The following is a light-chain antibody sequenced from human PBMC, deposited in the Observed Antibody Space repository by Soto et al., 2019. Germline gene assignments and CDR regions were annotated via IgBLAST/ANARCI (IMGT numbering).Light chain of an antibody. CDR1: QSVSNNY. CDR2: DAS. J-gene: IGKJ1*01. Sequence: ENVLTQSPGTLSLSPGERATLSCRASQSVSNNYLAWYQQKPGQAPRLLIYDASTRAAGIPDRFSGSGSGTDFTLTISRLEPEDFAVYYCQQYGKTFGQGTKVDI. CDR3: QQYGKT. V-gene: IGKV3-20*01.